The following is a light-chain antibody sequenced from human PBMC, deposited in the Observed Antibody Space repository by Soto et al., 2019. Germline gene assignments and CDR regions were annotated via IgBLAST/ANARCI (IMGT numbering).Light chain of an antibody. V-gene: IGKV1-9*01. CDR3: QQLCRYPLT. Sequence: DIHLTQSPSVLSASVGDTVTITCRASQALSNYLAWYQQKPGKAPDLLIYSASTLQSGVPSRCSGSGSETEFRLRIRAWQTEDFGTYYYQQLCRYPLTFGGRTKVDIK. J-gene: IGKJ4*01. CDR1: QALSNY. CDR2: SAS.